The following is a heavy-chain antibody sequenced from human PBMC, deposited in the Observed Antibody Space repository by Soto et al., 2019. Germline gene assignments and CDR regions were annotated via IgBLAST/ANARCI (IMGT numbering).Heavy chain of an antibody. CDR3: SRGTSIPASGDY. D-gene: IGHD6-6*01. J-gene: IGHJ4*01. CDR1: GYTFTNYG. Sequence: QVQLVQSVAEVKKPGASVKVSCKASGYTFTNYGINGVRQAPGQGLEWLGWVSAYNGEKRYAQRVQAGVIMTTDTATTTAYMELRSLRSDDTAVYYCSRGTSIPASGDYWGQGTLVTVSS. V-gene: IGHV1-18*01. CDR2: VSAYNGEK.